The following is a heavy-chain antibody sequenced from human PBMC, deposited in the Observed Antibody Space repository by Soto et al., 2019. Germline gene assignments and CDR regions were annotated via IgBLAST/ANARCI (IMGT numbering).Heavy chain of an antibody. J-gene: IGHJ6*02. D-gene: IGHD2-15*01. CDR1: GGTFSSYA. V-gene: IGHV1-69*01. CDR2: IIPIFGTA. Sequence: QVQLVQSGAEVKKPGSSVKVSCKASGGTFSSYAISWVRQAPGQGLEWMGGIIPIFGTANYAQKFQGRVTLTADESTSTAYMELSSLRSEDTAVYYCARDRLDIVVVVAATRYYYYGMDVWGQGTTVTVSS. CDR3: ARDRLDIVVVVAATRYYYYGMDV.